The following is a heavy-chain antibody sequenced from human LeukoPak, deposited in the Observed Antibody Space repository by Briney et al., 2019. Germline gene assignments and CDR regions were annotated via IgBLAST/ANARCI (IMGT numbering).Heavy chain of an antibody. Sequence: GGSLRLSCAASGFTFSSYWMSWVRQAPGKGLEWVANIKQDGSEKYYVDSVKGRFTISRDNAKNSLYLQMNSLRAEDTAVYYCARGMATQKQGIIYWGQGTLVTVSS. CDR2: IKQDGSEK. CDR1: GFTFSSYW. V-gene: IGHV3-7*01. D-gene: IGHD5-24*01. CDR3: ARGMATQKQGIIY. J-gene: IGHJ4*02.